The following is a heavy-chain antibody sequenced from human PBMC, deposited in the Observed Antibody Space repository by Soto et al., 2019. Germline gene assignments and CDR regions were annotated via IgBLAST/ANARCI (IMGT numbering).Heavy chain of an antibody. Sequence: QVQLVQSGAEVKKPGSSVKVSCKASGGTLSSYAISWVRQAPGQGLEWMGGIIPIFGTANYAQKFQGRVTITADESTSTAYMELSSLRSEDTAVYYCASTLDGYTYRDYFDYWGQGTLVTVSS. CDR1: GGTLSSYA. V-gene: IGHV1-69*01. CDR3: ASTLDGYTYRDYFDY. J-gene: IGHJ4*02. CDR2: IIPIFGTA. D-gene: IGHD5-12*01.